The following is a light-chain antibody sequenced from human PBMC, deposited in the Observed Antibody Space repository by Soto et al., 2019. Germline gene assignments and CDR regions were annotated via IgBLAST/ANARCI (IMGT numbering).Light chain of an antibody. CDR2: DAS. CDR1: QSVSGS. Sequence: EIVLTQSPAPLSLSPGERATLSFRASQSVSGSLAWYQQKPGQAPRLLIYDASNRATGIPARFSGGGSGTDFTLTISSLEPEDFAVYYCQQRSNWPTFGPGTKVDIK. V-gene: IGKV3-11*01. J-gene: IGKJ3*01. CDR3: QQRSNWPT.